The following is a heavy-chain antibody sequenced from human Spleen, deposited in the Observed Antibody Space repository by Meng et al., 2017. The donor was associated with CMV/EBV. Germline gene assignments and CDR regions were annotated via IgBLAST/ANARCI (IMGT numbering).Heavy chain of an antibody. CDR3: AREVYGYCSGGSCSYDAFDI. D-gene: IGHD2-15*01. J-gene: IGHJ3*02. CDR2: ISGYNGNT. Sequence: TNSGITWVRQAPGQGLEWMGWISGYNGNTNYAQKLQGRVTMTTDTSTSTAYMELRSLRSDDTAVYYCAREVYGYCSGGSCSYDAFDIWGQGTMVTVSS. V-gene: IGHV1-18*01. CDR1: TNSG.